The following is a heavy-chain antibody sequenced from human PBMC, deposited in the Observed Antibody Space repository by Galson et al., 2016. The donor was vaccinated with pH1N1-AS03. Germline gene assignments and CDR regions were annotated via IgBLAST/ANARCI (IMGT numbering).Heavy chain of an antibody. Sequence: SLRLSCAASGFTFSTFSMSWARQTPGRGLEWVSSISASATDTYYADSVKGRFTISRDNSRDTLYLQMSNLRAEDTAVYYCARRSPWSPVPTFYFYYWGQGTLVTVSS. CDR2: ISASATDT. J-gene: IGHJ4*02. D-gene: IGHD4/OR15-4a*01. CDR1: GFTFSTFS. CDR3: ARRSPWSPVPTFYFYY. V-gene: IGHV3-23*01.